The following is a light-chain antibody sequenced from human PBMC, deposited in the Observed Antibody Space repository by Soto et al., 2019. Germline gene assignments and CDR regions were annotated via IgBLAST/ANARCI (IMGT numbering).Light chain of an antibody. J-gene: IGLJ1*01. CDR2: DVS. Sequence: QSVLTQPASVSGSPGQSITISCTGTSSDVGGYNYVSWYQQHPGRAPKLMIYDVSDRPSGISDRLSGSKSGNTAFLTISGLQAEDEADYYCSSYTSTSTRVFGTGTKVTVL. V-gene: IGLV2-14*01. CDR1: SSDVGGYNY. CDR3: SSYTSTSTRV.